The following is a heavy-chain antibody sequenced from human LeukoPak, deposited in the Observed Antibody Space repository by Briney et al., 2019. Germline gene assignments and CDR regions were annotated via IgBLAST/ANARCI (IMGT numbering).Heavy chain of an antibody. Sequence: SETLSLTCAVSGGSISSGGYSWSWIRQPPGKGLEWIGYIYYSGSTYYNPSLKSRVTISVDTSKNQFSLKLSSVTAADTAVYYCARVTMRRPYNWFDPWGQGTLVTVSS. J-gene: IGHJ5*02. CDR2: IYYSGST. D-gene: IGHD3-3*01. CDR1: GGSISSGGYS. V-gene: IGHV4-30-4*07. CDR3: ARVTMRRPYNWFDP.